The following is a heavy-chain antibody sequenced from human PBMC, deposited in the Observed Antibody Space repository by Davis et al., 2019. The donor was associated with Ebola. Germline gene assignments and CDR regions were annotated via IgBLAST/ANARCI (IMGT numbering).Heavy chain of an antibody. CDR1: GFTFSSYD. Sequence: GESLKISCAASGFTFSSYDMHWVRQATGKGLEWVSAIGTAGDTYYPGSVKGRFTISRDNSKNTLYLQMNSLRAEDTAVYYCATPRGWLQLDFDYWGQGTLVTVSS. CDR2: IGTAGDT. V-gene: IGHV3-13*01. CDR3: ATPRGWLQLDFDY. D-gene: IGHD5-24*01. J-gene: IGHJ4*02.